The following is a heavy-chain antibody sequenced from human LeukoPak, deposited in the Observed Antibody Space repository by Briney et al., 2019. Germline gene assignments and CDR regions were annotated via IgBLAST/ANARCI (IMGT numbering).Heavy chain of an antibody. CDR2: INPSGGST. D-gene: IGHD1-7*01. CDR1: GYTFASYY. Sequence: ASVKVSCKASGYTFASYYMHWVRQAPGQGLEWMGIINPSGGSTSYAQKFQGRVTMTRDMSTSTVYMELSSLRSEDTAVYYCARVGPSGTTYYYYMDVWGKGTTVTVSS. J-gene: IGHJ6*03. CDR3: ARVGPSGTTYYYYMDV. V-gene: IGHV1-46*01.